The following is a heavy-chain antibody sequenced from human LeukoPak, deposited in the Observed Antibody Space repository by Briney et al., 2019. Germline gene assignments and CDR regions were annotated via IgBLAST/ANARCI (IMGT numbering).Heavy chain of an antibody. CDR1: GFSFSNYG. CDR2: ITGNGATT. V-gene: IGHV3-23*01. D-gene: IGHD5-12*01. J-gene: IGHJ4*02. CDR3: ARGPSGYHNT. Sequence: QSGGSLRLSCAASGFSFSNYGMNWVRQAPGKGLEWVSGITGNGATTYYADSVKGRFTISRDNSRNTVYLQMNSLRAEDTAVYYCARGPSGYHNTGGQGTLVTVSS.